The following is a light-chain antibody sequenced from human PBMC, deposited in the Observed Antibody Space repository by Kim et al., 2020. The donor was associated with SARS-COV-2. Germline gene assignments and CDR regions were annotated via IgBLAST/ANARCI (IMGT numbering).Light chain of an antibody. CDR1: SSDVGCYTY. CDR2: DVS. V-gene: IGLV2-11*01. J-gene: IGLJ2*01. CDR3: CSYAGSYTLV. Sequence: GPSFTIAFTGTSSDVGCYTYVSWYQQHPGKAPKLMIYDVSQRPSGVPDRFSGSKSGNTASLTISGLQAEDEADYYCCSYAGSYTLVFGGGTQLTVL.